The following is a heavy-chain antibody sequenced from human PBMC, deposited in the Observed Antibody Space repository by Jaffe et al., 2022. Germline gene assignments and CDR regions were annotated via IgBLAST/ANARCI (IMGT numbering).Heavy chain of an antibody. CDR3: ARDHGGGHDPLFDY. Sequence: QVQLVQSGAEVKKPGSSVKVSCKASGGTFSSYAISWVRQAPGQGLEWMGGIIPIFGTANYAQKFQGRVTITADESTSTAYMELSSLRSEDTAVYYCARDHGGGHDPLFDYWGQGTLVTVSS. CDR2: IIPIFGTA. CDR1: GGTFSSYA. D-gene: IGHD5-12*01. V-gene: IGHV1-69*01. J-gene: IGHJ4*02.